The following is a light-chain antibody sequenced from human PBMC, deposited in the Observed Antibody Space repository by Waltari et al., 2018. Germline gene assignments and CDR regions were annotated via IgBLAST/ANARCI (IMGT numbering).Light chain of an antibody. Sequence: DIQMTQSPVSLSASVGDRVTITCRASQSISNYLNWYQQKPGKVPKLLIYAASRLQSGVPSRFSGSGSGTDFTLTITSLQAEDFATYYCQQSYSTPPTFGQGTKVEIK. CDR3: QQSYSTPPT. CDR2: AAS. J-gene: IGKJ1*01. V-gene: IGKV1-39*01. CDR1: QSISNY.